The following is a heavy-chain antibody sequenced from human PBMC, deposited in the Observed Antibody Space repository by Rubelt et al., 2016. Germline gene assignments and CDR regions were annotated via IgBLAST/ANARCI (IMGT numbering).Heavy chain of an antibody. V-gene: IGHV4-59*01. CDR2: FLYSGST. J-gene: IGHJ4*02. D-gene: IGHD3-16*01. CDR1: GASINTNY. Sequence: QVQLQESGPGLVKASETLSLTCTVSGASINTNYCTWIRQSPGEGLEWIGYFLYSGSTNFNPPLRSRATFSLDTSKKQYPLVLSAVPAADTAVYYCATGWMITNRDHWGQGTLVAVSS. CDR3: ATGWMITNRDH.